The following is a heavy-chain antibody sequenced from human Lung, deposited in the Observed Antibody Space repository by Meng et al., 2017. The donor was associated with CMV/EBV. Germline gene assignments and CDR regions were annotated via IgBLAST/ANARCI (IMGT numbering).Heavy chain of an antibody. Sequence: QVQPEVSGPCLVKPSQSLSLTCPFSGGSISGCDYYWTWIRQPPGKGLEWIGYIYYTGNTYYNPSLKSRVTISVDTSKNQFSLRLSSVTAADTAVYYCARGGAGIGDAGDHFDYWGQGTLVTVSS. CDR1: GGSISGCDYY. CDR2: IYYTGNT. V-gene: IGHV4-30-4*08. J-gene: IGHJ4*02. D-gene: IGHD4-17*01. CDR3: ARGGAGIGDAGDHFDY.